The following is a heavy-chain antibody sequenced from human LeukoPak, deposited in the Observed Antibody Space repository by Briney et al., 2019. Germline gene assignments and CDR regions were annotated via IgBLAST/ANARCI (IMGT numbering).Heavy chain of an antibody. D-gene: IGHD6-6*01. CDR2: ITGSGGRT. CDR1: GFTFSSYA. CDR3: AKSSLVVPYDY. V-gene: IGHV3-23*01. J-gene: IGHJ4*02. Sequence: GGSLRLSCAASGFTFSSYAMSWVRQAPGKGLEWVSTITGSGGRTYYADSVKGRFTISRDNSKNTLYLQMDSLRADDTAVYYCAKSSLVVPYDYWGQGTLVTVSS.